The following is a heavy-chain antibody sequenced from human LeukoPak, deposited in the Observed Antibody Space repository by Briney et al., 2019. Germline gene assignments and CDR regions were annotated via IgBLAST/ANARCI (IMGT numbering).Heavy chain of an antibody. D-gene: IGHD3-22*01. CDR3: ARFNYDSSVPDAFDI. CDR2: ISSSGSTI. V-gene: IGHV3-11*04. J-gene: IGHJ3*02. Sequence: GGSLRLSCAASGFTFSDYYMSWIRQAPGKGLEWGSYISSSGSTIYYADSVKGRFTISRDNAKNSLYLQMNSLRAEDTAVYYCARFNYDSSVPDAFDIWGQGTMVTVSS. CDR1: GFTFSDYY.